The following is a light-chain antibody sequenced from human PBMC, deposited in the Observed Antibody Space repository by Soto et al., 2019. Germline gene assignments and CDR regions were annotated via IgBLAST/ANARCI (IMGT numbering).Light chain of an antibody. V-gene: IGKV2-30*02. CDR1: QSLVHSDGIAY. CDR3: MQGTHWPIT. J-gene: IGKJ5*01. CDR2: KVS. Sequence: DVVMTQSPLSLPVTLGQPASISCRSNQSLVHSDGIAYFSWFQQRPGRSPRRLIYKVSNRDSGVQARFSGSGSGTDFALKISRVEAEDVGVYYCMQGTHWPITFGQGTRLDIK.